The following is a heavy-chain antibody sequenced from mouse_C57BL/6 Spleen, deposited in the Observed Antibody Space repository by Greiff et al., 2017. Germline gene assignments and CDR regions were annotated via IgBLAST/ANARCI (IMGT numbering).Heavy chain of an antibody. J-gene: IGHJ2*01. Sequence: EVKVEESGGGLVKPGGSLKLSCAASGFTFSSYTMSWVRQTPEKRLEWVATISGGGGNTYYPDSVKGRFTISRDNAKNTLYLQMSSLRSEDTALYYCARHGGGTFDYWGQGTTLTVSS. CDR2: ISGGGGNT. CDR3: ARHGGGTFDY. D-gene: IGHD1-1*02. V-gene: IGHV5-9*01. CDR1: GFTFSSYT.